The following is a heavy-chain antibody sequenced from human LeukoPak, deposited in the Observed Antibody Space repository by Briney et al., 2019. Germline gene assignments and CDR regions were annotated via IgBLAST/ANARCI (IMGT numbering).Heavy chain of an antibody. D-gene: IGHD2-2*01. V-gene: IGHV1-3*01. CDR3: ARAPSNYCSSTSCLYGMDV. J-gene: IGHJ6*02. CDR2: INAGNGNT. Sequence: ASVKVSCKASGYTFTSYAMHWVRQAPGQRLEWMGWINAGNGNTKYSQKFQGRVTITRDTSASTAYMELSSLRSEDMAVYYCARAPSNYCSSTSCLYGMDVWGQGTTVTVSS. CDR1: GYTFTSYA.